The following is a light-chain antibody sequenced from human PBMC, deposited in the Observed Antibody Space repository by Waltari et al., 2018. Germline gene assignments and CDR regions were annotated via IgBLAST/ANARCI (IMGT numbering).Light chain of an antibody. J-gene: IGLJ7*01. CDR2: DVI. CDR1: SSDVGGYNY. V-gene: IGLV2-14*03. Sequence: QSALTQPASVSGSPGQSITISCTGTSSDVGGYNYVPWYQQHPGKAPKPMIYDVINRPSGVSNRFSGSKSGNTASLTISGLQAEDEADYYCSSYTSSSTLTVFGGGTQLTVL. CDR3: SSYTSSSTLTV.